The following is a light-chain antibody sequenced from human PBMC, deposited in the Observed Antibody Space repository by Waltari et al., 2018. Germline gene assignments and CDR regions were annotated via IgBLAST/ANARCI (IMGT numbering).Light chain of an antibody. J-gene: IGKJ2*01. CDR2: AAS. Sequence: EIPMTQPPSSLSASVGDRVIITCRASQTISNYLNWYQQKPGKAPKVLISAASNLESGVPSRFSGSGSGTDFTLIITSLQPEDIATYYCQQYYSVPYTFGQGTKLEIK. V-gene: IGKV1-33*01. CDR1: QTISNY. CDR3: QQYYSVPYT.